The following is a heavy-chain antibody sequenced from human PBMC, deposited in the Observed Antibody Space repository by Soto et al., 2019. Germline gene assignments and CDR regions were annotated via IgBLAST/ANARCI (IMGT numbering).Heavy chain of an antibody. V-gene: IGHV1-18*01. J-gene: IGHJ4*02. CDR2: ISAYNGNT. D-gene: IGHD3-9*01. Sequence: ASVKVSCKAPGYTFTSHGISWVRQAPGQGLEWMGWISAYNGNTNYAQKLQGRVTMTTDTSTSTAYMELRSLRSDDTDVYYCARGPGLRYFDWLLFAWGQGTLVTVSS. CDR1: GYTFTSHG. CDR3: ARGPGLRYFDWLLFA.